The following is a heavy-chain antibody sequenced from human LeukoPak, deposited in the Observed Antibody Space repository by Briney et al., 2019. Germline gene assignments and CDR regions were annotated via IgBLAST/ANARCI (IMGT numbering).Heavy chain of an antibody. CDR2: IRYDGSNK. CDR3: AKSRSGYYQLAFDI. Sequence: EGSLRLSCAASGFTFSSYGMHWVRQAPGKGLEWVAFIRYDGSNKYYADSVKGRFTISRDNSKNTLYLQMNSLRAEDTAVYYCAKSRSGYYQLAFDIWGQGTMVTVSS. D-gene: IGHD3-22*01. CDR1: GFTFSSYG. J-gene: IGHJ3*02. V-gene: IGHV3-30*02.